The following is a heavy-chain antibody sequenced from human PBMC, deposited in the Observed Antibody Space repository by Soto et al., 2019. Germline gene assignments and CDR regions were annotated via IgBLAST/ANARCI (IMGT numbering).Heavy chain of an antibody. V-gene: IGHV1-8*01. Sequence: GSVKVCSKASGYTFTSYDINLVRQATGQGLEWMGWMNPNSGNTGYAQKFQGRVTMTRNTSISTAYMELSSLRSEDTAVYYCARGWQQLVSFGSGMDYFDYWGQGTMVTVSS. J-gene: IGHJ4*02. D-gene: IGHD6-13*01. CDR3: ARGWQQLVSFGSGMDYFDY. CDR2: MNPNSGNT. CDR1: GYTFTSYD.